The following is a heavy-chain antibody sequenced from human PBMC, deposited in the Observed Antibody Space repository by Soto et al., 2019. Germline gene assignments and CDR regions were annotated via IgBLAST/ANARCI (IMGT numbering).Heavy chain of an antibody. CDR2: IWNDGNGY. CDR1: GFNFNNYG. D-gene: IGHD6-13*01. J-gene: IGHJ6*02. Sequence: QVQLVESGGGVVQPGRSLRLSCAASGFNFNNYGMHWVRQAPGKGLEWVAVIWNDGNGYYYANSVKGRFTISRDNSKNPLYLQMSSLRAEDTAVYYCARRQISPPTRGAASARGGMDVWGQGTTVTVSS. CDR3: ARRQISPPTRGAASARGGMDV. V-gene: IGHV3-33*01.